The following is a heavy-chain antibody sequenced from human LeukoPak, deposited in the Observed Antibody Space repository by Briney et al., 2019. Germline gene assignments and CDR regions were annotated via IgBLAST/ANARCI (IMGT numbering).Heavy chain of an antibody. CDR3: DPRRYSRTGGYFDY. J-gene: IGHJ4*02. Sequence: PGGSLRLSCAASGFTFSNYGMHWVRQAPGRGLEWVAFISYDGSNKYYADSVKGRFTISRDNSKNTLYLQMNSLRAEDTAVYAKDPRRYSRTGGYFDYWGQGTLVTVSS. V-gene: IGHV3-30*03. CDR2: ISYDGSNK. CDR1: GFTFSNYG. D-gene: IGHD6-13*01.